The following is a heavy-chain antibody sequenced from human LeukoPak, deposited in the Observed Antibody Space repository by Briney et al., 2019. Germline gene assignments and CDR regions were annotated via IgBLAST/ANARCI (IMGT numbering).Heavy chain of an antibody. J-gene: IGHJ5*02. Sequence: ASVKVSCKASGYTFTGYYMHWVRQAPGQGLEWMGWINPNSGGTKSAQKFQGRVSMTTDTSTSTAYMELRGLRSDDTAMYYCARDVGITVADSFDPWGQGTLVTVSS. CDR1: GYTFTGYY. V-gene: IGHV1-2*02. D-gene: IGHD6-19*01. CDR2: INPNSGGT. CDR3: ARDVGITVADSFDP.